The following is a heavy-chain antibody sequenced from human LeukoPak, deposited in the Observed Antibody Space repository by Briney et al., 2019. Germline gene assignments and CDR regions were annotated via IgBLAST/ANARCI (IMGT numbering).Heavy chain of an antibody. J-gene: IGHJ6*03. CDR2: IHYSGST. CDR3: ARQLYASGTYYAPMDV. Sequence: NPSETLSLTCSVSGGSISRYYWSWIRQPPGKGLEWIGYIHYSGSTNYNPSLKSRVAISIDTSKNQFSLKLSSVTAADTAVYYCARQLYASGTYYAPMDVWGKGTTVTISS. CDR1: GGSISRYY. V-gene: IGHV4-59*08. D-gene: IGHD3-10*01.